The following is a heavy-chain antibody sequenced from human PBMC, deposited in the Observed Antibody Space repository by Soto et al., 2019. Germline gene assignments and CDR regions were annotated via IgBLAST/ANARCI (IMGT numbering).Heavy chain of an antibody. J-gene: IGHJ2*01. Sequence: EVQLVQSGAEVKKPGESLKISCKGSGYSFTSYWIGWVRQMPGKGLEWMGIIYPGDSDTRYSPSFQGQVTISADKSISTAYLQWSSLKASDTAMYYCARRSYGDYVSFSNWYFDLWGRGTLVTVSS. V-gene: IGHV5-51*01. D-gene: IGHD4-17*01. CDR1: GYSFTSYW. CDR3: ARRSYGDYVSFSNWYFDL. CDR2: IYPGDSDT.